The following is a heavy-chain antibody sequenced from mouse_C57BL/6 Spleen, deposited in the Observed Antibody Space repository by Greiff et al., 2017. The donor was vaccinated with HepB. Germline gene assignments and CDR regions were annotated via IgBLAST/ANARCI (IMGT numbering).Heavy chain of an antibody. CDR1: GYTFTSYG. CDR2: IYPRSGNT. CDR3: ARCDYDDQAWFAY. Sequence: LVESGAELARPGASVKLSCKASGYTFTSYGISWVKQRTGQGLEWIGEIYPRSGNTYYNEKFKGKATLTADKSSSTAYMELRSLTSEDSAVYFCARCDYDDQAWFAYWGQGTLVTVSA. V-gene: IGHV1-81*01. J-gene: IGHJ3*01. D-gene: IGHD2-4*01.